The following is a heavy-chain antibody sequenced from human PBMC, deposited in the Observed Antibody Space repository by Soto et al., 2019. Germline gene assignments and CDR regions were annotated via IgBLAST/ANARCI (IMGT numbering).Heavy chain of an antibody. CDR3: ARSQGGSSSLDIYYYYYYGMDV. D-gene: IGHD2-15*01. J-gene: IGHJ6*02. Sequence: QVQLVQSGAEEKKPGSSVKVSCKAPGGTFSSYAISWVRQAPGQGLEWMGGIIPIFGTANYAQKFQGRVTITADESTSTGYMELSSLRSEDTAVYYCARSQGGSSSLDIYYYYYYGMDVWGQGTTVTVSS. CDR2: IIPIFGTA. V-gene: IGHV1-69*01. CDR1: GGTFSSYA.